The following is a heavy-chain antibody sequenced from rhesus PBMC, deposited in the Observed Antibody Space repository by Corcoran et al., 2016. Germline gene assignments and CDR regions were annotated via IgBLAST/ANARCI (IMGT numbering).Heavy chain of an antibody. J-gene: IGHJ5-1*01. CDR1: GGSLRGYY. CDR3: ARIDSGYYRYNRFDV. Sequence: QVQLQESGPGLVKPSETLSLPCAVSGGSLRGYYWTWIRPPPGTGLEWIGYIGGSSGSTNYNPSLKSRVTISTDTSKNQFSLKLSSVTAADTAVYYCARIDSGYYRYNRFDVWGAGVLVTVSS. V-gene: IGHV4-165*02. CDR2: IGGSSGST. D-gene: IGHD3-28*01.